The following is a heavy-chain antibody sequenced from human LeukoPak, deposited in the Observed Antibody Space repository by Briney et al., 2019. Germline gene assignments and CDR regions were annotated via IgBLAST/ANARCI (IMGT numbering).Heavy chain of an antibody. D-gene: IGHD2-21*02. J-gene: IGHJ5*02. CDR3: ARTYMTSARFDP. Sequence: SQTLSLTCTVSGGSISSGGYYWSWIRQHPGKGLEWIGYIHYTGSTYYNAYLKSRVTISVDTSKNQFSLKLSSVTAADTAVYYCARTYMTSARFDPWGQGTLVTVSS. CDR1: GGSISSGGYY. CDR2: IHYTGST. V-gene: IGHV4-31*03.